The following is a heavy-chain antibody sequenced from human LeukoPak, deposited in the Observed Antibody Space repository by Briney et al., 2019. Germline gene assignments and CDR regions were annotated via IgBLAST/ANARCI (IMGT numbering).Heavy chain of an antibody. CDR3: ARGGRSSSSLNFDF. Sequence: SETLSLTCAVSGGSISSSNWWSWVRQPPGKGLEWIGEIYHSGSTHYNPSLKSRVTISVDKSKNQFSLNLSSVTAADTAVYYCARGGRSSSSLNFDFWGQGTLVTVSS. CDR1: GGSISSSNW. CDR2: IYHSGST. D-gene: IGHD6-6*01. V-gene: IGHV4-4*02. J-gene: IGHJ4*02.